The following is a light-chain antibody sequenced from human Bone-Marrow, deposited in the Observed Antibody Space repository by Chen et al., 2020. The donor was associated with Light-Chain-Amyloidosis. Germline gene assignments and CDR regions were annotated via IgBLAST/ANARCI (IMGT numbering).Light chain of an antibody. J-gene: IGLJ3*02. CDR3: QVWDRSSDRPV. CDR2: DDS. V-gene: IGLV3-21*02. Sequence: SYVLPQPSSVSVAPGQTATIACGGNDIGSTSVHWYQQTPGQAPLLVVYDDSDRPSGIPERLSGSNAGNTATLTISRVEAGDEADDYCQVWDRSSDRPVFGGGTKLTVL. CDR1: DIGSTS.